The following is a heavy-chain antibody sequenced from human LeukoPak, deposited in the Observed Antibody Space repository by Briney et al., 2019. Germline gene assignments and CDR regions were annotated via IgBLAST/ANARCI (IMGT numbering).Heavy chain of an antibody. Sequence: GGSLRLSCAASGFTFSSYAMSWVRQAPGKGLEWVSAISGSGGSTYYADSVKGRFTISRDNSKNTLYLQMNSLRAEDTAVYYCAKALSYYGSGSYSEEAFDIWGQGTMVTVSS. CDR2: ISGSGGST. V-gene: IGHV3-23*01. CDR3: AKALSYYGSGSYSEEAFDI. J-gene: IGHJ3*02. D-gene: IGHD3-10*01. CDR1: GFTFSSYA.